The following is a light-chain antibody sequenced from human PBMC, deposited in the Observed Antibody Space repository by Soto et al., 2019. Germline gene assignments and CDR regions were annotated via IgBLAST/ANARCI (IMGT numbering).Light chain of an antibody. CDR2: GAS. J-gene: IGKJ1*01. Sequence: EIVMTQSPATLSVSPGERATLSCRASQSVSSNLAWYQQKPGQAPRLLIYGASTRATGIPARFSGSGSGTELTLTIRSLQSEDFAVYYCQQYNNWAVTFGQGTKVEIK. V-gene: IGKV3-15*01. CDR3: QQYNNWAVT. CDR1: QSVSSN.